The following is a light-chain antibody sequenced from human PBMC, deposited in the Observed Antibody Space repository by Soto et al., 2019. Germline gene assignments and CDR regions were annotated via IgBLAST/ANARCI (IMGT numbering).Light chain of an antibody. CDR3: QQYFRPWT. V-gene: IGKV4-1*01. CDR2: WAS. Sequence: DIVMTQSPDSLAVFLGERATINCMSSQSVLYSSNNKNYLAWYQQKPGQPPKLLIYWASTRESGVPDRFSGSGSGTDFTLTISSLQAEDVAVYYCQQYFRPWTFGQGTKVEIK. J-gene: IGKJ1*01. CDR1: QSVLYSSNNKNY.